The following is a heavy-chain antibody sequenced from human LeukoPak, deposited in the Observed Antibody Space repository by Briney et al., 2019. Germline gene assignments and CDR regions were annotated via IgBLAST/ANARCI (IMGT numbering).Heavy chain of an antibody. CDR2: FYSSTRT. J-gene: IGHJ6*01. D-gene: IGHD4-17*01. V-gene: IGHV4-61*09. CDR1: GDSLTSGIGW. CDR3: ARCLCQLDYGDYAYYYHMYV. Sequence: PSETLSLTSAVPGDSLTSGIGWWSWIRQPAGEGLGWIRHFYSSTRTTYNPSLESRVTISGDTAKNHFSWKVDAVTATDMSVYFCARCLCQLDYGDYAYYYHMYVWGKGTTVTVSS.